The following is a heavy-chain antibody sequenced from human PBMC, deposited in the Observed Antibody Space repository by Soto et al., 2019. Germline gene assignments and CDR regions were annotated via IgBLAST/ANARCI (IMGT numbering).Heavy chain of an antibody. CDR3: ASNAWKLVTSRDF. V-gene: IGHV6-1*01. J-gene: IGHJ4*02. Sequence: SPTLSLTCVVSGDSVSSSSGAWIWIRQSPSRGLEWLGRTYYRSQFYHDYAISVRGRISINPDTTRNQFSLQLNSVTPEDTAVYYVASNAWKLVTSRDFWGQGILVTVAS. CDR1: GDSVSSSSGA. D-gene: IGHD4-4*01. CDR2: TYYRSQFYH.